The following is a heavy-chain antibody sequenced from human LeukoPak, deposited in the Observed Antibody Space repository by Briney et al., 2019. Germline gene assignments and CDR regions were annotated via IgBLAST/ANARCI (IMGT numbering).Heavy chain of an antibody. CDR1: GFSFSTCA. D-gene: IGHD1-1*01. J-gene: IGHJ4*02. CDR2: IDWTSHYI. CDR3: AKNFAPGNAFYDF. V-gene: IGHV3-23*01. Sequence: PGGSLRLSCAASGFSFSTCAMTWVRQAPGRGLEWVSAIDWTSHYIFYRDSVQGRFTTSRDNSRATLFLQMNSLTAEDSAVYYCAKNFAPGNAFYDFWGQGVLVTVSS.